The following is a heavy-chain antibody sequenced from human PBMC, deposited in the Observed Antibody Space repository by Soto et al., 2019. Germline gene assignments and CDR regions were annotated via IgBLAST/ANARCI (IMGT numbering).Heavy chain of an antibody. Sequence: SETLSLTCTVSGGSISSYYWSWIRQPAGKGLGWIGRIYTSGSTNYNPSLKSRVTMSVDTSKNQFSLKLSSVTAADTAVYYCARDPGVPAGRWFDPWGQGTLVTVSS. CDR2: IYTSGST. J-gene: IGHJ5*02. D-gene: IGHD6-19*01. CDR1: GGSISSYY. CDR3: ARDPGVPAGRWFDP. V-gene: IGHV4-4*07.